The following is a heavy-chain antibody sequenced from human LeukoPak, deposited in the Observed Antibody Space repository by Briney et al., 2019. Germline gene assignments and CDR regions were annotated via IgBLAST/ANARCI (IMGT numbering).Heavy chain of an antibody. V-gene: IGHV1-18*01. CDR3: ARFYADLSGYVWGSYQFPRYFDY. CDR2: ISAYNGNT. CDR1: GYTFTSYG. J-gene: IGHJ4*02. Sequence: GASVKVSCKASGYTFTSYGISWVRQAPGQGLEWMGWISAYNGNTNYAQKLQGRVTMTTDTSTSTAYMELRSLRSDDTAVYYCARFYADLSGYVWGSYQFPRYFDYWGQGTLVTVSS. D-gene: IGHD3-16*02.